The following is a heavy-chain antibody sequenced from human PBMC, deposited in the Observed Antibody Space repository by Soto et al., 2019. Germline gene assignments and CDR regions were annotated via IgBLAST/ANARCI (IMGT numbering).Heavy chain of an antibody. Sequence: ASVKVSCKASGYTFTSYGISWVRQAPGQGLEWMGWISAYNGNTNYAQKLQGRVTMTTDTSTSTAYMELRSLRSDDTAVYYCARVGVYYDSSGYYSDGYYFDYWGQGTLVTVSS. D-gene: IGHD3-22*01. CDR1: GYTFTSYG. V-gene: IGHV1-18*01. CDR2: ISAYNGNT. CDR3: ARVGVYYDSSGYYSDGYYFDY. J-gene: IGHJ4*02.